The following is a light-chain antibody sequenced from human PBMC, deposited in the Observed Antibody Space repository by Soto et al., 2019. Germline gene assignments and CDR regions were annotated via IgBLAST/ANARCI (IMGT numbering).Light chain of an antibody. CDR2: GAS. V-gene: IGKV3-15*01. CDR1: QSVSSN. Sequence: EIVMTQSPATMSVFPGERATLSCRASQSVSSNLAWYQQKPGQAPRLLIYGASTRATGIPARFSGSGSGTEVTLAISSLQSEDFAVYYCQQYNNWPPTFGQGTKVDIK. J-gene: IGKJ1*01. CDR3: QQYNNWPPT.